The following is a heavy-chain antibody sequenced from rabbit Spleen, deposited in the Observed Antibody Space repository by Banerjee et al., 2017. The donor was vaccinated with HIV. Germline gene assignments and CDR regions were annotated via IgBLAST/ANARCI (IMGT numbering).Heavy chain of an antibody. Sequence: QQQLEESGGGLVKPGGTLTLTCKASGIDFSSVYYMCWVRQAPGKGLELIACIYAGSSGSTYYASWAKGRFTVSKTSSTTVTLQMTSLAVADTATYFCVREGNIAVAGVTINLWGQGTLVTVS. J-gene: IGHJ4*01. CDR3: VREGNIAVAGVTINL. CDR2: IYAGSSGST. CDR1: GIDFSSVYY. V-gene: IGHV1S45*01. D-gene: IGHD4-1*01.